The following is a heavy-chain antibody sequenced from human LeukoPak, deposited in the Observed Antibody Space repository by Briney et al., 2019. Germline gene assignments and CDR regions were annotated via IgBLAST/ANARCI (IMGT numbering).Heavy chain of an antibody. CDR1: GFTVSSNY. Sequence: GGSLRLSCAASGFTVSSNYMSWVRQAPGKGLEWVSLIFSGGDTHYGDSVKGRFTISRDNSKNTLYLQMNSLRAEDTAVYYCAKDRAPGYSYGSPPDYWGQGTLVTVSS. J-gene: IGHJ4*02. V-gene: IGHV3-66*01. CDR3: AKDRAPGYSYGSPPDY. CDR2: IFSGGDT. D-gene: IGHD5-18*01.